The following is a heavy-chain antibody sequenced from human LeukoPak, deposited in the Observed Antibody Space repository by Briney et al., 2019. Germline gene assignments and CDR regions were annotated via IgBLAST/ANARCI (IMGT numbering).Heavy chain of an antibody. J-gene: IGHJ4*02. CDR1: GYTFTSYY. CDR2: INPSGGST. D-gene: IGHD3-3*01. Sequence: GASVKVSCKASGYTFTSYYMHWVRQAPGQGLEWMGIINPSGGSTSYAQKFQGRVTMTRTTSTSTAYMELSSLRSEDTAVYYCARGVRIPHKDRFGVVIIKGLYYFDYWGQGTLVTVSS. CDR3: ARGVRIPHKDRFGVVIIKGLYYFDY. V-gene: IGHV1-46*01.